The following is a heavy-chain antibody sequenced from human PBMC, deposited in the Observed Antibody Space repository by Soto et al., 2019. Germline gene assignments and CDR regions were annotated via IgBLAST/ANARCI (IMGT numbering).Heavy chain of an antibody. CDR1: GGSISSSSYY. D-gene: IGHD3-3*01. Sequence: LSLTCTVSGGSISSSSYYWGWIRQPPGKGLEWIGSIYYSGSTYYNPSLKSRVTISVDTSKNQFSLKLSSVTAADTAVYYCARDLSEADFWSGYYTGYGMDVWGQGTTVTVSS. V-gene: IGHV4-39*02. CDR3: ARDLSEADFWSGYYTGYGMDV. J-gene: IGHJ6*02. CDR2: IYYSGST.